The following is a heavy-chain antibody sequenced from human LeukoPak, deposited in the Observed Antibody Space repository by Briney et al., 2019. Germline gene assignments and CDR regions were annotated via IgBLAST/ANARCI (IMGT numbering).Heavy chain of an antibody. V-gene: IGHV3-23*01. Sequence: PWGSLRLSCAASGFTFSDFAMSWVRLAPGQGLKWVSTISNRGGSTNFADSVRGRFTISRDNSKNTLYLQMNSLRAGDTALYYCTKDGLRGYDFDYWGQGVLVTVSS. J-gene: IGHJ4*02. CDR2: ISNRGGST. D-gene: IGHD5-12*01. CDR3: TKDGLRGYDFDY. CDR1: GFTFSDFA.